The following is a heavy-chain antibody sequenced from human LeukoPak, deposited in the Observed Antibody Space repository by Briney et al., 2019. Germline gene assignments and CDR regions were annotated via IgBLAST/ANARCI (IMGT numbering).Heavy chain of an antibody. V-gene: IGHV1-2*06. CDR1: GYTLTGYY. CDR3: ARDITMIDAADY. CDR2: INPNSGGT. D-gene: IGHD3-22*01. Sequence: ASVKVSCKASGYTLTGYYMHWVRQAPGQGLEWMGRINPNSGGTNYAQKFQGRVTMTRDTSISTAYMELSRLRSDDTAVYYCARDITMIDAADYWGQGTLVTVSS. J-gene: IGHJ4*02.